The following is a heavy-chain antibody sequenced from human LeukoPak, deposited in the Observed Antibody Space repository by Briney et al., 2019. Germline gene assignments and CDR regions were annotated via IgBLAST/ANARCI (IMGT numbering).Heavy chain of an antibody. D-gene: IGHD3-16*01. CDR2: INHNGNVN. CDR1: AFIFSGHW. J-gene: IGHJ6*02. Sequence: GGSLRLSCEGSAFIFSGHWMNWVRQTPGKGLEWVASINHNGNVNYYVDSVKGRFTISRDNAKNSLYLQMSNLRAEDTAEYFCARGGGLDVWGQGATVTVSS. CDR3: ARGGGLDV. V-gene: IGHV3-7*03.